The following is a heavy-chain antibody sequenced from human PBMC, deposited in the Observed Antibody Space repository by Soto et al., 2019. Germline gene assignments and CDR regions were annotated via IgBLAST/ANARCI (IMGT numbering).Heavy chain of an antibody. D-gene: IGHD6-19*01. CDR3: ARDLGWAFDS. V-gene: IGHV3-48*02. CDR2: IRGGGRPI. Sequence: EVQLVESGGGSVQPGGSLRLSCAASGFTFSTFSMNWVRQAPGRGLEWISYIRGGGRPISYADSVKGRFTISRDNAKNSLYLQMDSRTDEDTAVYYCARDLGWAFDSWGQGTLVTVSS. J-gene: IGHJ4*02. CDR1: GFTFSTFS.